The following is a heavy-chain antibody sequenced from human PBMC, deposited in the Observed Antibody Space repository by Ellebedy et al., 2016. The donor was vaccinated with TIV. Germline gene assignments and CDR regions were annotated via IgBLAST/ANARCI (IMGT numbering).Heavy chain of an antibody. J-gene: IGHJ6*02. CDR2: MNPNSGNT. CDR1: GYTFTSYD. CDR3: ARTHSSSWYGSYYYYYGMDV. V-gene: IGHV1-8*01. D-gene: IGHD6-13*01. Sequence: ASVKXSCKASGYTFTSYDINWVRQATGQGLEWMGWMNPNSGNTGYAQKFQGRVTMTRNTSISTAYMELSSLRSEDTAVYYCARTHSSSWYGSYYYYYGMDVWGQGTTVTVSS.